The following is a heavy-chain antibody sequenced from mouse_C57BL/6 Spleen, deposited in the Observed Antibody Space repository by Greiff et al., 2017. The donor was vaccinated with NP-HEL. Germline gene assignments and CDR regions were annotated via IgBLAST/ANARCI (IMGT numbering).Heavy chain of an antibody. Sequence: VKLMESGPGLVQPSQSLSITCTVSGFSLTSYGVHWVRQSPGKGLEWLGVIWSGGSTDYNAAFISRLSISKDNSKSQVFFKMNSLQADDTAIYYCARNYYGSRSYAMDYWGQGTSVTVSS. J-gene: IGHJ4*01. CDR3: ARNYYGSRSYAMDY. V-gene: IGHV2-2*01. CDR1: GFSLTSYG. CDR2: IWSGGST. D-gene: IGHD1-1*01.